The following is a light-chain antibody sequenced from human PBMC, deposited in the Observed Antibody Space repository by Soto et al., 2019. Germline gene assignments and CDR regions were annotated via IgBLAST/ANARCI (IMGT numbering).Light chain of an antibody. CDR2: DAS. CDR1: QDISTL. Sequence: DIQMTQSPSSVSASIGDTVTITCRASQDISTLLAWYQQKPGKAPKLLIYDASTLESGVPSRFSGRGSGTDFTLTISSLQPEDFATYFCQQADSFPLTFGGGTKVEIK. CDR3: QQADSFPLT. J-gene: IGKJ4*01. V-gene: IGKV1D-12*01.